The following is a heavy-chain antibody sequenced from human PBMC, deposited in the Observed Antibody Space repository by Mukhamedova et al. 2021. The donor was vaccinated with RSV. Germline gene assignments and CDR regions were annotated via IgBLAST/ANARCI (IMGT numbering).Heavy chain of an antibody. V-gene: IGHV6-1*01. Sequence: SRITINPDTSKNQFSLQLNSVTPEDTAVYYCARDLLSGCFDYWGQGTLVTVSS. D-gene: IGHD6-19*01. J-gene: IGHJ4*02. CDR3: ARDLLSGCFDY.